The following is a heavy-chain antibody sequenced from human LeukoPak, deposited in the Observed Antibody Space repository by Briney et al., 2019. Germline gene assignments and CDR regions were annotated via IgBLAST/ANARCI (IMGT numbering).Heavy chain of an antibody. CDR2: ISYDGSNK. Sequence: GRSLRLSCAASGFTFSSYGMHWVRQAPGKGLEWVAVISYDGSNKYYADSVKGRFTISRDNSKNTLYLQMNSLRAEDTAVYYCAKDHGGPHYDYVWGSYRYFFDYWGQGTLVTVSS. J-gene: IGHJ4*02. V-gene: IGHV3-30*18. CDR3: AKDHGGPHYDYVWGSYRYFFDY. D-gene: IGHD3-16*02. CDR1: GFTFSSYG.